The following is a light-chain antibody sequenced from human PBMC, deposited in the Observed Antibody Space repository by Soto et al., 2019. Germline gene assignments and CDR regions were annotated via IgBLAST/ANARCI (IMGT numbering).Light chain of an antibody. V-gene: IGKV1-39*01. CDR1: QSISRD. CDR2: GAS. CDR3: QQSYSSLRT. J-gene: IGKJ1*01. Sequence: DIQMTQSPSSLSASVGDRVTIACRASQSISRDLNWYQQKPGKAPKVLIYGASSLLSGVPSRFSGSGSGTQFTLPISSLQPEDFATYYCQQSYSSLRTFGQGTKVEIK.